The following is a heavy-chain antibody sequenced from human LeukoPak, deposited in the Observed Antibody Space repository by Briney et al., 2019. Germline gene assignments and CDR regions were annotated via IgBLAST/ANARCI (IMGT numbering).Heavy chain of an antibody. CDR2: ISHDVKTT. CDR3: ATDLSGRQDY. V-gene: IGHV3-30*04. J-gene: IGHJ4*02. D-gene: IGHD5-12*01. Sequence: GGSLRLSCVASGFSFSDSVIHWVRQAPGKGLEWVAVISHDVKTTYYADSVEGRFTISRNNAGDTLFLQMNSLRAEDTGVYYCATDLSGRQDYWGQGTLVTVSS. CDR1: GFSFSDSV.